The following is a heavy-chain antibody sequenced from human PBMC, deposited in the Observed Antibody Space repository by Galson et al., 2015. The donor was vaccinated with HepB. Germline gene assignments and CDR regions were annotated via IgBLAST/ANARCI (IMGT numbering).Heavy chain of an antibody. V-gene: IGHV3-21*06. CDR1: GFTLSAYS. D-gene: IGHD3-10*01. CDR2: ISSSSLYV. Sequence: SLRLSCASSGFTLSAYSMNWVRQAPGKGLEWVSSISSSSLYVYYADSVRGRFTVSRDNAKNSHYLQMNSLSAEDTAVYYCARVYGSGSYGYGMDFWGQGT. J-gene: IGHJ6*01. CDR3: ARVYGSGSYGYGMDF.